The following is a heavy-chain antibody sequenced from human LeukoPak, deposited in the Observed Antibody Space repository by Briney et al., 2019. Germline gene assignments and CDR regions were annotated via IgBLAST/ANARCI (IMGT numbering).Heavy chain of an antibody. V-gene: IGHV1-8*01. CDR1: GYNFRDQE. CDR3: ARGRYGGNRFFDN. Sequence: GASVKVSCKASGYNFRDQEINWVRQASGQGLEWVGWIYPNSGKTGYAQKFQGRVSMTRTTSISTTYMELTSLTSEDTAVYYCARGRYGGNRFFDNWGQGTQLIVSS. CDR2: IYPNSGKT. D-gene: IGHD4-23*01. J-gene: IGHJ4*02.